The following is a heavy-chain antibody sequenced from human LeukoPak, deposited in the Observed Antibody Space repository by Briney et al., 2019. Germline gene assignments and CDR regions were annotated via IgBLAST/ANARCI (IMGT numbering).Heavy chain of an antibody. Sequence: PSETLSLTCAVYGGSFSGYYWSWIRQPPGKGLEWIGEINHSGSTDYNPSLKSRVTISVDTSKNQFSLKLNSVTAADTAVYYCASRRVLTGEPYWGQGSLVTVSS. CDR3: ASRRVLTGEPY. CDR2: INHSGST. J-gene: IGHJ4*02. V-gene: IGHV4-34*01. CDR1: GGSFSGYY. D-gene: IGHD7-27*01.